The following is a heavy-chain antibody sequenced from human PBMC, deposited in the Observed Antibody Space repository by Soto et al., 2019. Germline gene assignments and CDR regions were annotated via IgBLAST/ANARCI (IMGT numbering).Heavy chain of an antibody. V-gene: IGHV4-59*01. D-gene: IGHD5-12*01. CDR3: ARGQNGYERYFDY. J-gene: IGHJ4*02. CDR2: IYYSGGT. Sequence: SETLSLTCTVSNGSISPYYWSRILQVPGKGLEWIGYIYYSGGTMYNPSLKSRVTTSIDASKKQFYLKVTSVTAADTAVYYCARGQNGYERYFDYWGQGTLVTVSS. CDR1: NGSISPYY.